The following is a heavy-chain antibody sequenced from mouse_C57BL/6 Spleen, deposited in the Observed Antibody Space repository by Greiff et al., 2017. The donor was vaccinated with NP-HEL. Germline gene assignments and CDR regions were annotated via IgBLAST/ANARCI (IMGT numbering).Heavy chain of an antibody. V-gene: IGHV8-12*01. CDR2: IYWDDDK. Sequence: QVTLKESGPGILQSSQTLSLTCSFSGFSLSTSGMGVSWIRQPSGKGLEWLAHIYWDDDKRYNPSLKSRLTISKDTSRNQVFLKITSVDTADTATYYCARTRYYGSIFDYWGQGTTLTVSS. J-gene: IGHJ2*01. CDR1: GFSLSTSGMG. D-gene: IGHD1-1*01. CDR3: ARTRYYGSIFDY.